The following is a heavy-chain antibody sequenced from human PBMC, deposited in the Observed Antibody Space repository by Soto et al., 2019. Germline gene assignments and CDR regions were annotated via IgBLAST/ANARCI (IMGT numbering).Heavy chain of an antibody. D-gene: IGHD2-2*01. Sequence: SETLSLTCTVSGGSISSSSYYWGWVRQPPGKGLEWIGSIYYRGNTYYNPSLNSRVTVSVDTSKNQFSLKVTSVTAADTAVYYCARLHGYCISSSCHGHYAMDVWGQGTTVTVSS. CDR1: GGSISSSSYY. CDR3: ARLHGYCISSSCHGHYAMDV. J-gene: IGHJ6*02. V-gene: IGHV4-39*01. CDR2: IYYRGNT.